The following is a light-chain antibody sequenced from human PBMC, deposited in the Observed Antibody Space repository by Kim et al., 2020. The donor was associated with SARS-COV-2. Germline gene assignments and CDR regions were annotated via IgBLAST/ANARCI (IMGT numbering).Light chain of an antibody. V-gene: IGKV3-20*01. J-gene: IGKJ1*01. CDR1: QSVSTSY. Sequence: APGERATLSGRASQSVSTSYLAWFQQKPGQAPRLLIYAAFNRATGIPDRFTGSGSGTDFTLTISRLEPEDFAVYYCHHFGGTLWTFGQGTKVDIK. CDR3: HHFGGTLWT. CDR2: AAF.